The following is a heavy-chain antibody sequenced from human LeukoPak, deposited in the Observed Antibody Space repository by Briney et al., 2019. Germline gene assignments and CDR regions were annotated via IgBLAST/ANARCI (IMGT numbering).Heavy chain of an antibody. D-gene: IGHD3-22*01. Sequence: GGSLRLSCAASGFTVSSNYMSWVRQAPGKGLEWVSVIYSGGSTYYADSVKGRFTISRDNSKNTLYLQMNSLRAEDTAVYYCARDRGNYYDSSGYYAFDIWGQGTMVTVSS. CDR3: ARDRGNYYDSSGYYAFDI. V-gene: IGHV3-53*01. CDR2: IYSGGST. CDR1: GFTVSSNY. J-gene: IGHJ3*02.